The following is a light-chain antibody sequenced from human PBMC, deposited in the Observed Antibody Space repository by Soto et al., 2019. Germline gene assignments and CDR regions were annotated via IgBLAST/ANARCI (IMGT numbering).Light chain of an antibody. Sequence: QSALTQPASVSGSPGQSITISCTATSSDVGSYNLVSWYQHHPGKAPKLMIYEGSKRPSGVSNRFSGPKSGNTASLTISGLQAEDEADYYCQSYDSSLSGSVFGGGTKLTVL. CDR1: SSDVGSYNL. J-gene: IGLJ3*02. CDR3: QSYDSSLSGSV. CDR2: EGS. V-gene: IGLV2-14*02.